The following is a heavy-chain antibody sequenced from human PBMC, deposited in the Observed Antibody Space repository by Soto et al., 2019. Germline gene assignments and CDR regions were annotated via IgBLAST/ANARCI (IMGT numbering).Heavy chain of an antibody. J-gene: IGHJ6*02. CDR1: GFTFSSYG. CDR3: AKPPHSYYYYGMDV. CDR2: ISYDGSNK. Sequence: QVQLVESGGGVVQPGRSLRLSCAASGFTFSSYGMHWVRQAPGKGLEWVAVISYDGSNKYYVDSVKGRFTISRDNSKNTLYLQMNSLRAEDTAVYYCAKPPHSYYYYGMDVWGQGTTVTVSS. V-gene: IGHV3-30*18.